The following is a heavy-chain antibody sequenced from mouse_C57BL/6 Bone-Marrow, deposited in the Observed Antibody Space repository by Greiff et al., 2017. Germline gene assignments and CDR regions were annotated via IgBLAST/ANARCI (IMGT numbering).Heavy chain of an antibody. Sequence: EVQRVESGGGLVQPGGSLKLSCAASGFTFSDYYMYWVRQTPEKRLEWVAYISNGGGSTYYPDTVKGRFTISRDNAKNTLYLQMSRLKSEDTAMYYCARQHAMDYWGQGTSVTVSS. CDR2: ISNGGGST. CDR3: ARQHAMDY. CDR1: GFTFSDYY. V-gene: IGHV5-12*01. J-gene: IGHJ4*01.